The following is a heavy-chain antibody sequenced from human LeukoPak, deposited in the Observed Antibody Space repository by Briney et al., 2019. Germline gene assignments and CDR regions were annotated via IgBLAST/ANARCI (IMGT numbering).Heavy chain of an antibody. V-gene: IGHV3-30-3*01. CDR3: ARGGGASYYYDSSGYLHFDY. Sequence: GSLRLSCAASGFTFSSYAMHWVRQAPGKGLEWVAVISYDGSNKYYADSVKGRFTISRDNSKNTLYLQMNSLRAEDTAVYYCARGGGASYYYDSSGYLHFDYWGQGTLVTVSS. J-gene: IGHJ4*02. D-gene: IGHD3-22*01. CDR1: GFTFSSYA. CDR2: ISYDGSNK.